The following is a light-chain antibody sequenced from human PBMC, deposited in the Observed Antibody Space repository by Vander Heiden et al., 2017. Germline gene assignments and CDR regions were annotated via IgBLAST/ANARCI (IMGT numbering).Light chain of an antibody. CDR2: VNRDGSH. J-gene: IGLJ3*02. Sequence: QIVLTQSPYVSAYPGASVTLTRTLSSGCSTYVIAWHQQQPGKGPRYLMNVNRDGSHSKGDVIPDRFSGSRSEAELYLTIYSLRSDDEADYYCQTWGTGIRVFGGGTKLTVL. V-gene: IGLV4-69*02. CDR1: SGCSTYV. CDR3: QTWGTGIRV.